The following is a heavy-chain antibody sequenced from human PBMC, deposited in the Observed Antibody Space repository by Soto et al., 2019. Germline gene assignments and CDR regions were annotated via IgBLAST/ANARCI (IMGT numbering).Heavy chain of an antibody. V-gene: IGHV5-51*01. D-gene: IGHD6-19*01. CDR3: ARPYSSGWYFFDY. CDR2: IYPGDSDS. Sequence: GESLKISCKGSGYSFTSYWISWVRQMPGKGLEWMGIIYPGDSDSLYNPSFEGQVTISADKSISTAYLQWSSLKASDTAMYYCARPYSSGWYFFDYWGQGTPV. CDR1: GYSFTSYW. J-gene: IGHJ4*02.